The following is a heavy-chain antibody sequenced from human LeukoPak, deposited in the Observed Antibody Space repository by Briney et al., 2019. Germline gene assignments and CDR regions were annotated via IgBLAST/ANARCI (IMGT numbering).Heavy chain of an antibody. D-gene: IGHD3-10*02. J-gene: IGHJ6*04. CDR2: IRSSGSTI. CDR1: GFTFSSYE. CDR3: AELGITMIGGV. V-gene: IGHV3-48*03. Sequence: GGSLRLSCAASGFTFSSYEMNWIRQAPGKGLEWVSYIRSSGSTIYYADSVKGRFTISRDNAKNSLYLQMNSLRAEDTAVYYCAELGITMIGGVWGKGTTVTISS.